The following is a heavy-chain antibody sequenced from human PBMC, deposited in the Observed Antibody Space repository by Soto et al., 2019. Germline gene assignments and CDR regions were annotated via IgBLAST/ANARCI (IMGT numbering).Heavy chain of an antibody. D-gene: IGHD4-17*01. J-gene: IGHJ3*02. CDR3: ARDDYGENDAFDI. CDR1: GFTFSRYT. Sequence: EVQLVESGGGLVQRGGSLRLSCAASGFTFSRYTMHWVRQAPGKGLEYVSGISSNGGITDYASSVQGRFGISRDNSKNTLYLQMGSLRVDDMAVYYCARDDYGENDAFDIWGQGTMVTVSS. V-gene: IGHV3-64*01. CDR2: ISSNGGIT.